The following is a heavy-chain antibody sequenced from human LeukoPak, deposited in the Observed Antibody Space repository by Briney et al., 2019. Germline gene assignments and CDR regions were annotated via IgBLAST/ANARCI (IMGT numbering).Heavy chain of an antibody. CDR1: GFTFSSYE. Sequence: GRSLRLSCAPSGFTFSSYEMNWVRQAPGKGLERVSYISSSGSTIYYADSVKGRFTISRDNAKNSLYLQMNSLRAEYTSVYYCATEVVAATNDAFDIWGKGTMVTVSS. CDR2: ISSSGSTI. J-gene: IGHJ3*02. CDR3: ATEVVAATNDAFDI. V-gene: IGHV3-48*03. D-gene: IGHD2-15*01.